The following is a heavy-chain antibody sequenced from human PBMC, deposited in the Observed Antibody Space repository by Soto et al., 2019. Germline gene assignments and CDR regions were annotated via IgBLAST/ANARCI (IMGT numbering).Heavy chain of an antibody. CDR2: ISAYNGNT. CDR1: GYTFTSYG. V-gene: IGHV1-18*01. J-gene: IGHJ5*02. CDR3: ARDRGLFRGYFGNWFDP. Sequence: ASVKVSCKASGYTFTSYGISWVRQAPGQGLEWMGWISAYNGNTNYAQKLQGRVTMTTDTATSTAYMELRSLRSDDTAVYYCARDRGLFRGYFGNWFDPWGQGTLVTVSS. D-gene: IGHD3-10*01.